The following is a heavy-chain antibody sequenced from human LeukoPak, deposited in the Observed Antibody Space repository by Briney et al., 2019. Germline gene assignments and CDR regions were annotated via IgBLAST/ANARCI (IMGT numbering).Heavy chain of an antibody. V-gene: IGHV1-8*01. Sequence: GSVRVSCTASGYTFTSYDINGVRQAPGQGLERMGWMNPNSGNTAYAQTSQGRVTITRDTSISTAYMELSSLRSDDTAVYYCARGLRSGYYLVFRYWGQGTLVTVSS. CDR2: MNPNSGNT. D-gene: IGHD3-3*01. CDR3: ARGLRSGYYLVFRY. CDR1: GYTFTSYD. J-gene: IGHJ4*02.